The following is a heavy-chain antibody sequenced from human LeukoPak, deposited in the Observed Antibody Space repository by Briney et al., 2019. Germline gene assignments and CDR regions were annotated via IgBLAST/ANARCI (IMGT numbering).Heavy chain of an antibody. D-gene: IGHD3-22*01. CDR2: IYYSGST. CDR3: ARVLDYDSSGYPNWFDP. V-gene: IGHV4-59*01. Sequence: SETLSLTCTVSGGSISSYYWSWIRQPPGKGLKWIGYIYYSGSTNYNPSLKSRVTISVDTSKNQFSLKLSSVTAADTAVYYCARVLDYDSSGYPNWFDPWGQGTLVTVSS. J-gene: IGHJ5*02. CDR1: GGSISSYY.